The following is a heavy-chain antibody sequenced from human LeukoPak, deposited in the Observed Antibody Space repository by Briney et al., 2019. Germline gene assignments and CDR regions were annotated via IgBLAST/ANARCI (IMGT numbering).Heavy chain of an antibody. CDR1: GYSFTSYW. V-gene: IGHV5-51*01. Sequence: GESLKISCKGSGYSFTSYWIGWVRQLPGKGLEWKRIIYPGYSDTRYSPSFQGQVTISADKSISTAYLQWSSLKASDTAMYYCARLRDYGGNPNYFDYWGQGTLVTVSS. J-gene: IGHJ4*02. CDR3: ARLRDYGGNPNYFDY. D-gene: IGHD4-23*01. CDR2: IYPGYSDT.